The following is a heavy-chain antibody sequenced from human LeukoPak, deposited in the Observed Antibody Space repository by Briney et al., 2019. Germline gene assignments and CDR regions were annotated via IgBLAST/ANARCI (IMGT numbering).Heavy chain of an antibody. CDR2: INHSGST. CDR3: ARAHFYGSGSYYSKYYYYGMDV. CDR1: GGSFSGYY. J-gene: IGHJ6*02. D-gene: IGHD3-10*01. V-gene: IGHV4-34*01. Sequence: SETLSLTCAVYGGSFSGYYWSWIRQPPGKGLEWIGEINHSGSTNYNPSLKSRVTISVDTSKNQFSLKLSSVTAADTAVYYCARAHFYGSGSYYSKYYYYGMDVWGQGTTATVSS.